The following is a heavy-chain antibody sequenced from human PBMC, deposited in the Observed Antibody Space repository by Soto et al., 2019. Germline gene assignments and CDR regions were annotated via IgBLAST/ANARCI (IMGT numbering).Heavy chain of an antibody. V-gene: IGHV1-18*01. CDR3: ARDGMATVDHYFYGMDV. D-gene: IGHD4-4*01. CDR2: ISANDGET. Sequence: HLVQSGGEVKKTGASVRVSCKASGYFFTSYAIGWVRQAPGQGLEWMGWISANDGETYYAPKLQDRLTMTTDTSTSTAYMELRSLRSDDTAVYYCARDGMATVDHYFYGMDVWGQGTTVIVSS. J-gene: IGHJ6*02. CDR1: GYFFTSYA.